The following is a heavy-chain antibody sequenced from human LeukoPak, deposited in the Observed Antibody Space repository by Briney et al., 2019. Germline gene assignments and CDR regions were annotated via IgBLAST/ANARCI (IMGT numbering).Heavy chain of an antibody. V-gene: IGHV3-21*01. J-gene: IGHJ4*02. CDR1: GFTFDSYS. CDR3: ARPSSPYGGSSKEIYFDY. Sequence: AGGSLRLSCAASGFTFDSYSMNWVRQAPGKGLEWVSSISSSSSYIYYADSVKGRFTISRDNAKNSLYLQMNSLRAEDTAVYYCARPSSPYGGSSKEIYFDYWGQGTLVTVSS. CDR2: ISSSSSYI. D-gene: IGHD6-6*01.